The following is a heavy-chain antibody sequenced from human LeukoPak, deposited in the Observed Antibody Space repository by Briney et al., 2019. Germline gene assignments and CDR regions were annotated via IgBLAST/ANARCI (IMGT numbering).Heavy chain of an antibody. CDR1: GFTFNSYS. V-gene: IGHV3-21*01. D-gene: IGHD5-18*01. J-gene: IGHJ4*02. CDR2: ISSSSSYI. CDR3: ARDRGRGYSYGTQAPYDY. Sequence: GGSLRLSCAASGFTFNSYSMNWVRQAPGKGLEWVSSISSSSSYIYYADSVKGRFTISRDNAKNSLYLQMNSLRAEDTAVYYCARDRGRGYSYGTQAPYDYWGQGTLVTVSS.